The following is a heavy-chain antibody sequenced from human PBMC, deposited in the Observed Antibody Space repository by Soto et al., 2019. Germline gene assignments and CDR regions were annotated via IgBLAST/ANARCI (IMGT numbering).Heavy chain of an antibody. CDR2: IGDDGRV. V-gene: IGHV4-39*02. D-gene: IGHD3-16*01. CDR3: AIPPPLDVGGPDY. Sequence: SETLSLTCTVSGGSISGSPYHWGWIRQPPGKGLEWIGSIGDDGRVYYNPSLTGRATLFVDTSKNRFSLTLNSVTAADTAVYYCAIPPPLDVGGPDYWGQGILVTVSS. J-gene: IGHJ4*02. CDR1: GGSISGSPYH.